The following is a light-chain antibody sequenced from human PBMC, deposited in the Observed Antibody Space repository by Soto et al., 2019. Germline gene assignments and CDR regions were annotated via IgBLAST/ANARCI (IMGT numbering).Light chain of an antibody. V-gene: IGLV2-23*01. Sequence: QSALTQPASVSGSPGQSITISCTGTSSDVGSYNLVSWYQQHPGKAPKLMIYEGSKRPSGVSNRFSGSTSGNTASLTISGLQAEDEADYYCCSDAGSRVFGGGTQLTVL. CDR1: SSDVGSYNL. CDR2: EGS. CDR3: CSDAGSRV. J-gene: IGLJ3*02.